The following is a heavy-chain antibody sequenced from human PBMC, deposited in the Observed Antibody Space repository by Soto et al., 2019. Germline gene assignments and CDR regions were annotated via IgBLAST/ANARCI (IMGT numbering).Heavy chain of an antibody. CDR3: ARWDRIAVAGTSGFDY. J-gene: IGHJ4*02. CDR2: IIPIFGTA. CDR1: GGTFSSYA. V-gene: IGHV1-69*13. Sequence: SSVKVSCKASGGTFSSYAISWVRQAHGQGLEWMGGIIPIFGTANYAQKFQGRVTITAGESTRTAYMELGSLRSEDTAVYYCARWDRIAVAGTSGFDYWGQGTLVTVSP. D-gene: IGHD6-19*01.